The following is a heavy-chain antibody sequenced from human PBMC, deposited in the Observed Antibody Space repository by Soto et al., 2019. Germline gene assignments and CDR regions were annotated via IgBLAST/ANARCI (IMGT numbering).Heavy chain of an antibody. CDR1: GFTFSSYV. CDR2: ISTSGGST. J-gene: IGHJ3*02. D-gene: IGHD2-2*01. CDR3: AKEIRGTTWDDAFDI. Sequence: HPGGSLRLSCAASGFTFSSYVMSWLRQAPGKGLDWVSTISTSGGSTFHGDSVKGRFTISRDNSKNTLYLRMSSLRAEDTAVYYCAKEIRGTTWDDAFDIRGQGTMVTVSS. V-gene: IGHV3-23*01.